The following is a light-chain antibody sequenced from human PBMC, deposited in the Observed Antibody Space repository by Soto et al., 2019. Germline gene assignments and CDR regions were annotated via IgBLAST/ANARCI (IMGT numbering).Light chain of an antibody. V-gene: IGKV1-39*01. CDR2: LPS. J-gene: IGKJ4*01. CDR1: ETITSY. CDR3: QQSYTPQIT. Sequence: DIQMTQSPSSLSASVGDRITITCRASETITSYFHWYQQIPGKAPRLLIFLPSNLQRGVPSRFIGSGSGTNFTLTSSGLQPEDFAIYFCQQSYTPQITFGGGTKVDIK.